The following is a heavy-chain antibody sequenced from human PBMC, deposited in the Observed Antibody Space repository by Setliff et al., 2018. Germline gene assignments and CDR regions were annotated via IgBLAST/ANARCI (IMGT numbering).Heavy chain of an antibody. Sequence: ASVKVSCKASGYTFTTYGISWVRQAPGQGLEWMGYINTNNGATYYAHKVQGRLTMTTDTYTSTAYMELRSLRSDDTAVYYCARDADYYDSAENPIVDYWGQGTLVTVSS. J-gene: IGHJ4*02. CDR2: INTNNGAT. CDR3: ARDADYYDSAENPIVDY. CDR1: GYTFTTYG. D-gene: IGHD3-22*01. V-gene: IGHV1-18*01.